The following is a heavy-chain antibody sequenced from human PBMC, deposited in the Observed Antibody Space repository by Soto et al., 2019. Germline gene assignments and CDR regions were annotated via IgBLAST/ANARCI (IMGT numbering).Heavy chain of an antibody. V-gene: IGHV2-26*01. CDR2: IFSNDDK. D-gene: IGHD2-2*01. CDR1: GLSLSNGRLG. CDR3: AVIKHCSRTHFYLDSFDR. J-gene: IGHJ5*02. Sequence: SGPTLVNPTETLTLTCTVSGLSLSNGRLGVSWIRQPPGKALEWLAHIFSNDDKSYSTSLKSRLTISKDTSRSQVVLTMTNMDPVDSGTYYCAVIKHCSRTHFYLDSFDRWGQGTMVTVSS.